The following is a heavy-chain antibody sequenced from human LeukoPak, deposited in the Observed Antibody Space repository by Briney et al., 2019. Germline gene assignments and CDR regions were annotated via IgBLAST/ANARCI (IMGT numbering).Heavy chain of an antibody. CDR3: IREGTNDY. CDR2: IRSKAYGATT. Sequence: SGGSLRLSCTGSGFTFCGYAMSWVCQAPGKGLEWVGFIRSKAYGATTEYAASVKGRFIISRDDSKSIAYLQMISLKIEDTGVYYCIREGTNDYWGQGTLVIVSS. CDR1: GFTFCGYA. J-gene: IGHJ4*02. V-gene: IGHV3-49*04. D-gene: IGHD1-7*01.